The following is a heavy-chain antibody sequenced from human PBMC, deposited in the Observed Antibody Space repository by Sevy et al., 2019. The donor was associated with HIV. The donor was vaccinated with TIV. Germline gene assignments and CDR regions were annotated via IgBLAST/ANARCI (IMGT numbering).Heavy chain of an antibody. V-gene: IGHV3-7*03. CDR3: ARGLSIAFALSDY. J-gene: IGHJ4*02. CDR2: IKQDGSEK. CDR1: GFTFSSYW. Sequence: RGSLRLSCAASGFTFSSYWMSWVRQAPGKGLEWVANIKQDGSEKYYVDSVKGRFTISRDNAKNSLYLQMNSLRAEDTAVYYCARGLSIAFALSDYWGQGTLVTVSS. D-gene: IGHD6-6*01.